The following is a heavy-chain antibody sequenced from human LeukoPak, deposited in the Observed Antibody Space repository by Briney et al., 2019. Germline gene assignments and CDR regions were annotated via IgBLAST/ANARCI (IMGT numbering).Heavy chain of an antibody. V-gene: IGHV1-2*02. CDR2: INPNSGGT. Sequence: GASVKVSCKASGYTFTGYYMHWVRQAPGQGLEWMGWINPNSGGTNYAQKFQGRVTMTRDTSISTAYMELSSLRSDDTAVYYCARDIGYCSRTSCYTYWGQGTLVTVSS. J-gene: IGHJ4*02. CDR1: GYTFTGYY. CDR3: ARDIGYCSRTSCYTY. D-gene: IGHD2-2*02.